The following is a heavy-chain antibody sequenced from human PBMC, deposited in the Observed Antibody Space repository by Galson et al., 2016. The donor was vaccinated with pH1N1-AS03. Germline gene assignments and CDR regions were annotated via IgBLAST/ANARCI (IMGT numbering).Heavy chain of an antibody. J-gene: IGHJ4*02. CDR3: AKDMKPDGVYDLDY. Sequence: SLRLSCAASGFTFSTYSMNWVRQAPGKGLEWVSGIWGNGDSTYYADFVKGRFTISRDNSKNTLYLQMNSLRADDTAVYYCAKDMKPDGVYDLDYRGQGTLVTVSS. V-gene: IGHV3-23*01. D-gene: IGHD5/OR15-5a*01. CDR2: IWGNGDST. CDR1: GFTFSTYS.